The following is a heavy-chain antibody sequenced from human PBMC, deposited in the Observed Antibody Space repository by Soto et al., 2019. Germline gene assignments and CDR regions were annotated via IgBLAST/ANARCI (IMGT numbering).Heavy chain of an antibody. V-gene: IGHV6-1*01. CDR3: AGTTSHQWYYMDV. D-gene: IGHD1-7*01. CDR1: GDSVSSNSAA. Sequence: SQTLSLTCSISGDSVSSNSAAWNWIRLSPSRGLEWLARTYYRSRWYNDYAVSVRSRITVNPDTSKNQFSLQLTSVTPEDTAVYYCAGTTSHQWYYMDVWGKGTTVTVSS. J-gene: IGHJ6*03. CDR2: TYYRSRWYN.